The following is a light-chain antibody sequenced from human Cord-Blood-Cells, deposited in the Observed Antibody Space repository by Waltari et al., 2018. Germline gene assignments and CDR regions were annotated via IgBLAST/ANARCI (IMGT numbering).Light chain of an antibody. CDR3: MIWHSSAYV. J-gene: IGLJ1*01. CDR2: YKSDSDK. Sequence: QAVLTQPSSLSASPGASASLTCTLRSGINVGTSRIYWYQQKPGSPPQYLLRYKSDSDKQQGSEVPSRFSGSKDASANAVILLISGLQSEDEADYYCMIWHSSAYVFGTGTKVTVL. V-gene: IGLV5-45*03. CDR1: SGINVGTSR.